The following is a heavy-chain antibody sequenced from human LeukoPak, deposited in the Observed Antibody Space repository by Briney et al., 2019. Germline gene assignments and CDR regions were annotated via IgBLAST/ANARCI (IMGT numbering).Heavy chain of an antibody. CDR2: IKYDGTEK. CDR3: ATRNNLEY. Sequence: HPGGSLRLSCTVSGFTFSGHWMNWVRQAPGKGLEWVANIKYDGTEKHCVASVEGRFTISRDNAKESVYLQMSNLRAEDTAVYYCATRNNLEYWGQGILVTVSS. CDR1: GFTFSGHW. J-gene: IGHJ4*02. V-gene: IGHV3-7*01.